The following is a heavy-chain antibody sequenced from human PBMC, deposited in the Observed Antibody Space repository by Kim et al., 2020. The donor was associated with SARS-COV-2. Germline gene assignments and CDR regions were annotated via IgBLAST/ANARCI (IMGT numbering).Heavy chain of an antibody. V-gene: IGHV3-30*18. Sequence: GGSLRLSCAASGFTFSSYGMHWVRQAPGKGLEWVAVISYDGSNKYYADSAKGRFTISRDNSKNTLYLQMNSLRAEDTAVYYCAKDCGSWYVGLGYYGMDVWGRGNTVTVSS. J-gene: IGHJ6*02. CDR2: ISYDGSNK. CDR3: AKDCGSWYVGLGYYGMDV. D-gene: IGHD6-13*01. CDR1: GFTFSSYG.